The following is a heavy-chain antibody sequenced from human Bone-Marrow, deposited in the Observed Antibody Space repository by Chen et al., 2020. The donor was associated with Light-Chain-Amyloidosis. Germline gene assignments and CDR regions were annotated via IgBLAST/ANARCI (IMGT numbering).Heavy chain of an antibody. D-gene: IGHD3-16*01. CDR1: GGSMDYYY. J-gene: IGHJ4*02. V-gene: IGHV4-59*01. CDR3: GRDNIGGVDS. CDR2: IYNSGTT. Sequence: QVQLQESGPGLVKPSEALSLTCTVSGGSMDYYYWNWIRQPPGKGLEWIGYIYNSGTTNYNPSLRSRVTMSVDMSKKQFSLKLSSVTAADTAVYYCGRDNIGGVDSWGQGTPVTVSS.